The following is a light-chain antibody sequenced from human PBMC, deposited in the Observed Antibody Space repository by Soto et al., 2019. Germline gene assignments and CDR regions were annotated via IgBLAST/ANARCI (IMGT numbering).Light chain of an antibody. J-gene: IGKJ1*01. CDR3: QQYGSSPPT. CDR2: DAS. V-gene: IGKV3-20*01. Sequence: EIGLTQSPATLSFSPGERCTLSCRASQSVSSYLAWYQQKPGQAPRLLIYDASSRATGIPDRFSGGGSGTDFTLTISRLEPEDFAVYHCQQYGSSPPTFGQGTKVDI. CDR1: QSVSSY.